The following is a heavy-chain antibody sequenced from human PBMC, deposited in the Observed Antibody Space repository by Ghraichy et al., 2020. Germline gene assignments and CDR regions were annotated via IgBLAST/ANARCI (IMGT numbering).Heavy chain of an antibody. CDR2: IWHDGRYA. V-gene: IGHV3-33*01. CDR3: AGELTVNSVYAFDV. CDR1: GFGFSGYG. D-gene: IGHD3-22*01. J-gene: IGHJ3*01. Sequence: GGSLRLSCAASGFGFSGYGMNWVRQAPGKGLEWVASIWHDGRYAFHADAVRGRFTISRDNSKNTLYLQMYSLRADDTAVYYCAGELTVNSVYAFDVWCLGTVVTVSS.